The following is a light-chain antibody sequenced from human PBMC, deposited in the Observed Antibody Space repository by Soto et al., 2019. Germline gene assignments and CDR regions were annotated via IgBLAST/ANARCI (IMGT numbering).Light chain of an antibody. CDR3: QQYRSYPWT. CDR2: QAS. V-gene: IGKV1-5*03. J-gene: IGKJ1*01. Sequence: DIQVTQSPSTLSAFVGDRVTMTCRASQSVSSWLAWYQQNPGKAPKLLIYQASSLETGVPSRFSGSGSGTEFTLTISSLQPDDFATYYCQQYRSYPWTFGQGTQVEIK. CDR1: QSVSSW.